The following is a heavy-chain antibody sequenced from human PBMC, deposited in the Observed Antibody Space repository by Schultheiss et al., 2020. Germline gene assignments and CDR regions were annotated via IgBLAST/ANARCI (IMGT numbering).Heavy chain of an antibody. V-gene: IGHV1-69*13. CDR3: ARGPNSGSYWNDAFDI. D-gene: IGHD1-26*01. J-gene: IGHJ3*02. Sequence: SVKVSCKASGYTFTSYAISWVRQAPGQGLEWMGGIIPIFGTANYAQKFQGRVTITADESTSTAYMELSSLRSEDTAVYYCARGPNSGSYWNDAFDIWGQGTMVTVSS. CDR2: IIPIFGTA. CDR1: GYTFTSYA.